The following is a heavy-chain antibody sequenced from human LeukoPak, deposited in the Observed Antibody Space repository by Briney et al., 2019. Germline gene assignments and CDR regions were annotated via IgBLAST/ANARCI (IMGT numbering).Heavy chain of an antibody. CDR1: GYTFTSYD. D-gene: IGHD5-12*01. CDR2: MDPNSGNT. Sequence: ASVKVSCKASGYTFTSYDINWVRQATGQGLEWMGWMDPNSGNTGYAQKFQGRVTMTRNTSISTAYMELSSLRSEDTAVYYCASLVATITDDAFDIWGQGTMVTVSS. CDR3: ASLVATITDDAFDI. J-gene: IGHJ3*02. V-gene: IGHV1-8*01.